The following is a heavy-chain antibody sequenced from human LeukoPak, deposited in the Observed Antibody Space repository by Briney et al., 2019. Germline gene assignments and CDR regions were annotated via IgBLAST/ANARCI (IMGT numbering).Heavy chain of an antibody. V-gene: IGHV4-30-4*08. Sequence: TQTLSLTCTVSGGSISSGDYYWSWIRQPPGKGLEWIGYIYYSGSTYYNPSLKSRVTISVDTSKNQFSLELSSVTAADTAVYYCARAEIDYGSGNWGQGTLVTVSS. CDR3: ARAEIDYGSGN. D-gene: IGHD4-17*01. CDR1: GGSISSGDYY. J-gene: IGHJ4*02. CDR2: IYYSGST.